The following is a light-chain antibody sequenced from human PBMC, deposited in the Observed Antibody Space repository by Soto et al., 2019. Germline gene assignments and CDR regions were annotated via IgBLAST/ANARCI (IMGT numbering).Light chain of an antibody. CDR2: GAS. CDR3: QHYQSGHPIT. Sequence: QSPETPSFSPGEKATPSCRAAQSVGTRLAWYQHKTGQAPRLLISGASSRATGIPDRFTGSGSETSFTLTISRLEPEDFALYYCQHYQSGHPITFGQGTRLEIK. CDR1: QSVGTR. J-gene: IGKJ5*01. V-gene: IGKV3-20*01.